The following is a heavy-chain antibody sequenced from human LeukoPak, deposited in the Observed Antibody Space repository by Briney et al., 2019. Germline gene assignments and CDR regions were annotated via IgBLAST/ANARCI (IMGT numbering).Heavy chain of an antibody. CDR2: ISAYNGNT. D-gene: IGHD4-17*01. CDR3: ARAPHTRYYFDY. V-gene: IGHV1-18*01. CDR1: GYTFTSYG. J-gene: IGHJ4*02. Sequence: ASVKVSCKAPGYTFTSYGISWVRQAPGQGLEWMGWISAYNGNTNYAQKLQGRVTMTTDTSTSTAYMKLRSLRSDDTAVYYCARAPHTRYYFDYWGQGTLVTVSS.